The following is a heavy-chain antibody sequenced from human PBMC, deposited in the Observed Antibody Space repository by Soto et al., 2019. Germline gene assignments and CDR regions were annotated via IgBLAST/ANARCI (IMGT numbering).Heavy chain of an antibody. CDR3: ARGLYREYGHDS. V-gene: IGHV3-74*01. CDR2: INSDGST. CDR1: GFTCGNLW. D-gene: IGHD3-10*01. J-gene: IGHJ5*01. Sequence: TGGSLRLSCAASGFTCGNLWMHWVRQAPGKGLVWVSRINSDGSTSYADFVKGRLTISRDNAKNTVYLQMNSLRAEDTAVYYCARGLYREYGHDSWGQGALVTVTS.